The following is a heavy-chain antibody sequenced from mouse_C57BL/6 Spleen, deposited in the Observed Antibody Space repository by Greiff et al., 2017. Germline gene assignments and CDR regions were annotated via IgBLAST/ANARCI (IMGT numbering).Heavy chain of an antibody. D-gene: IGHD1-1*01. J-gene: IGHJ2*01. CDR1: GYTFTSYW. Sequence: VQLQQPGAELVKPGASVKLSCKASGYTFTSYWMHWVKQRPGQGLEWIGMIHPNSGSTNYNEKFKSKATLTVDKSSSTAYMQLSSLTSEDSAVYYCARSGYYGSSWDYWGQGTTLTVSS. V-gene: IGHV1-64*01. CDR3: ARSGYYGSSWDY. CDR2: IHPNSGST.